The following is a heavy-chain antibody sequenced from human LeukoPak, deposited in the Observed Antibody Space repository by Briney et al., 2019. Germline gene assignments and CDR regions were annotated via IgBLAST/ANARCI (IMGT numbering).Heavy chain of an antibody. J-gene: IGHJ5*02. V-gene: IGHV3-53*01. CDR3: ARDSSGWYDH. D-gene: IGHD6-19*01. Sequence: PGGSLRLSCAASGFTVSTNYMSWVRQAPGRGLEWVSVIYAGGTTYYADSVRGRFTISRDNSKNTLYLQINSLRDEDTAVYYCARDSSGWYDHWGQGTLVTVSS. CDR1: GFTVSTNY. CDR2: IYAGGTT.